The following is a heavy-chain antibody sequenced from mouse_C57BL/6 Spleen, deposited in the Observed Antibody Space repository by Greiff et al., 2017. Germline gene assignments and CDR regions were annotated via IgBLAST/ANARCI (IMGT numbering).Heavy chain of an antibody. Sequence: VQLQQSGPELVKPGASVKLSCKASGYTFTSYDINWVKRRPGQGLEWIGWIYPRDGSTKYNEKFKGKATLTVDTSSSTAYMELHSLTSEDSAVYFCARSPFYDYDGGAWFAYWGQGTLVTVSA. CDR3: ARSPFYDYDGGAWFAY. CDR2: IYPRDGST. D-gene: IGHD2-4*01. CDR1: GYTFTSYD. J-gene: IGHJ3*01. V-gene: IGHV1-85*01.